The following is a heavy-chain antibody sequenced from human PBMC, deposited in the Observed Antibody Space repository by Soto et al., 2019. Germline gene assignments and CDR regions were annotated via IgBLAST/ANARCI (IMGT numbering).Heavy chain of an antibody. J-gene: IGHJ4*02. CDR3: ALPKNTLGWYNF. CDR2: INPNGGST. D-gene: IGHD6-19*01. Sequence: QVQVVQSGAEVKKPGASVKVSCKTSGYTSTNYHVHWVRQAPGQGLEWMGAINPNGGSTTYAQHLQGRVTMTSDSSTSTVYMEMGSLRSDDSAVYYCALPKNTLGWYNFWGQGTLVTVS. V-gene: IGHV1-46*01. CDR1: GYTSTNYH.